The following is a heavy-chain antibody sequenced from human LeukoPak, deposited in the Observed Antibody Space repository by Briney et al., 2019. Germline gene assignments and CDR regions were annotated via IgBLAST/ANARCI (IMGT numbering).Heavy chain of an antibody. J-gene: IGHJ4*02. V-gene: IGHV4-34*01. D-gene: IGHD4-4*01. Sequence: SETLSLTCAVYGGSFSGYYWSWIRQPPGKRLEWIGEINHSGSTNYNPPLKSRVTISVDTSENQFSLKLSSVTAADTAVYYCAREVTSRSNYFDYWGQGTLVTVSS. CDR1: GGSFSGYY. CDR3: AREVTSRSNYFDY. CDR2: INHSGST.